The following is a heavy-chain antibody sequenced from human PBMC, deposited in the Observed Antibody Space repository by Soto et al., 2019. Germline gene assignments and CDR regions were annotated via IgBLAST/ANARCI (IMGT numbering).Heavy chain of an antibody. CDR2: IIPLFRTP. V-gene: IGHV1-69*12. J-gene: IGHJ6*02. D-gene: IGHD4-4*01. CDR1: GGTFSSSA. CDR3: ARDNDRLQLGGNYYYILDV. Sequence: QVQLVQSGAEMKEPGSSVKVSCKTSGGTFSSSAISWLRQAPGQGLEWMGGIIPLFRTPDYAQKFQGRVTIAADESTSTAYTELSSLRSEDTALYYCARDNDRLQLGGNYYYILDVWGQGTTITVSS.